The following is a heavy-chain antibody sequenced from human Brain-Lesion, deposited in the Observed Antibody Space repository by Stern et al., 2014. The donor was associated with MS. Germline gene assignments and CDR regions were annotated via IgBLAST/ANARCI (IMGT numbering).Heavy chain of an antibody. CDR1: GYTLTELS. CDR3: ATLSPGAGGNYYRHFDY. D-gene: IGHD1-26*01. CDR2: FDPEDGET. V-gene: IGHV1-24*01. J-gene: IGHJ4*02. Sequence: QLVQSGAEVKKPGASVKVSCKVSGYTLTELSMHWVRQGPRKGLEWMGGFDPEDGETIYAQKFQGRVTMTEDTSTDTAYMELSSLRSEDTAVYYCATLSPGAGGNYYRHFDYWGQGTLVTVSS.